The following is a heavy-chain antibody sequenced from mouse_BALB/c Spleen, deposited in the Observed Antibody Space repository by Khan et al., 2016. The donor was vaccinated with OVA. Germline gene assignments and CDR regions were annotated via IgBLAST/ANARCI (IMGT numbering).Heavy chain of an antibody. Sequence: QVQLKQSGPGLVQPSQSLSITCTVSGFSLTTYGVHWVRQSPGMGLEWLGVIWSGGTTDYSAAFISRLSTTKDNSKSQVFFKMNSLQANDTAIYYCARNYDYDEGLAYWGQGTLVTVSA. CDR2: IWSGGTT. CDR1: GFSLTTYG. CDR3: ARNYDYDEGLAY. V-gene: IGHV2-2*02. D-gene: IGHD2-4*01. J-gene: IGHJ3*01.